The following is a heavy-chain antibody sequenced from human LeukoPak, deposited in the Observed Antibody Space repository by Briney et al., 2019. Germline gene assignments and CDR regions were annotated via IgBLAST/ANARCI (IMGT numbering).Heavy chain of an antibody. V-gene: IGHV1-58*02. D-gene: IGHD3-3*01. CDR3: AAGDNDSWSGYYGAPDF. CDR2: IVVGSGSI. CDR1: GSIFSKSA. Sequence: SVKVSCKGSGSIFSKSAIQWVRQARGQRLEWMGWIVVGSGSINYAQKLQERITITRDMSTSTAYMELSSLTSDDTAVYFCAAGDNDSWSGYYGAPDFWGQGTLVTVSS. J-gene: IGHJ4*02.